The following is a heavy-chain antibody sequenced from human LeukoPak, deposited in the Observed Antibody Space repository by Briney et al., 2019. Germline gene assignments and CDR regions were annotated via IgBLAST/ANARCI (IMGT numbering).Heavy chain of an antibody. CDR1: GSTFSIYA. CDR2: VNRDGSET. CDR3: ARNNGMDV. J-gene: IGHJ6*02. Sequence: PGGSLRLSCAASGSTFSIYAMNWVRQVPGRGPEWVANVNRDGSETYYLDSVKGRFTISKDNAKNSLYLQMNSLRAEDTALYHCARNNGMDVWGQGTTVIVSS. V-gene: IGHV3-7*03.